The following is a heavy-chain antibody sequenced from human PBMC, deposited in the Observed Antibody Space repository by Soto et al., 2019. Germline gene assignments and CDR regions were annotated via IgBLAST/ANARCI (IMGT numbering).Heavy chain of an antibody. D-gene: IGHD2-15*01. Sequence: QLQLQESGPGLVKPSETLSLTCTVSGGSISSSSYYWGWIRQPPGKGLEWIGSIYYSGSTYYNPSLKSRVTISVDTSKHQFSLKLSSVTAADTAVYYCARQDIVVVVAATWWFDPWGQGTLVTVSS. CDR2: IYYSGST. CDR3: ARQDIVVVVAATWWFDP. V-gene: IGHV4-39*01. CDR1: GGSISSSSYY. J-gene: IGHJ5*02.